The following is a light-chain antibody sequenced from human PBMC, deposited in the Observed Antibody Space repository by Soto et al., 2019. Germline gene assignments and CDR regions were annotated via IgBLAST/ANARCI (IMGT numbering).Light chain of an antibody. CDR2: EVF. V-gene: IGLV2-14*01. J-gene: IGLJ3*02. CDR1: TSDVGNYNY. Sequence: QSVLTQPASVSGSPGQSITISCTGSTSDVGNYNYVSWYQQHPGKAPKLIIVEVFHRPSVVSNRFSGSKSVNTASLTISGLHAEDEADYYCSSYTSSSTWVFGGGTQMPVL. CDR3: SSYTSSSTWV.